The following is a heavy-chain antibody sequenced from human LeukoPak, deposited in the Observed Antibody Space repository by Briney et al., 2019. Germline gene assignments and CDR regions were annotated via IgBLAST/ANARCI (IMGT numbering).Heavy chain of an antibody. D-gene: IGHD5-18*01. CDR3: ARDTAMVSDY. CDR2: IYSGGST. Sequence: GGSLRLSCAASGFTVSSNYMSWVRQAPGKGLEWVSVIYSGGSTYYADSVKGRFTISRDNPKNTLYLQMNSLRAEDTAVYYCARDTAMVSDYWGQGTLVTVSS. CDR1: GFTVSSNY. V-gene: IGHV3-53*01. J-gene: IGHJ4*02.